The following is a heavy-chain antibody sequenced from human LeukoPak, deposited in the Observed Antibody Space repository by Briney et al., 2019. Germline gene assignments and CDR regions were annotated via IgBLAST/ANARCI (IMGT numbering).Heavy chain of an antibody. CDR2: ISGSGSNI. CDR3: ARVLRYCSGGNCYSGGLGYMDV. CDR1: GFTFSNYE. V-gene: IGHV3-48*03. D-gene: IGHD2-15*01. Sequence: GGSLRLSCAASGFTFSNYEMNWVRQAPGKGLEWVAYISGSGSNIYYADSVKSRFTISRDNAKNSLYLQMNSLRAEDTAVYYCARVLRYCSGGNCYSGGLGYMDVWGKGTTVTISS. J-gene: IGHJ6*03.